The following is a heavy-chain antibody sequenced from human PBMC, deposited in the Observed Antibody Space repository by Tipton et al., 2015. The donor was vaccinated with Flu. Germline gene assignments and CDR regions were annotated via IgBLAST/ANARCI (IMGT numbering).Heavy chain of an antibody. J-gene: IGHJ4*02. V-gene: IGHV4-59*01. D-gene: IGHD1-26*01. CDR2: IYYSETT. CDR1: GGSISSYY. Sequence: TLSLTCTVSGGSISSYYWNWIRQPPGKGLEWIGYIYYSETTNYNPSLKSRVTISVDTSKNQFSLKLSSVTAADTAVYYCARGYSGSYPPPLYYWGQGTLVTVSS. CDR3: ARGYSGSYPPPLYY.